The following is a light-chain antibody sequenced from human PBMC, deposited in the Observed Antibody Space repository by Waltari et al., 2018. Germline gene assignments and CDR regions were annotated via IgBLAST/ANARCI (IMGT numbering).Light chain of an antibody. CDR2: GAS. J-gene: IGKJ2*01. Sequence: EIVMTQSPATLSVSPGERATLSCRASQSVSSNLAWYHQKPGQAPRLLIYGASTRATGIPVRFSGNGSGTECTLTISSLQSEDFAVYYCQQYNNWPRKNTCGQGTKLEIK. CDR1: QSVSSN. V-gene: IGKV3-15*01. CDR3: QQYNNWPRKNT.